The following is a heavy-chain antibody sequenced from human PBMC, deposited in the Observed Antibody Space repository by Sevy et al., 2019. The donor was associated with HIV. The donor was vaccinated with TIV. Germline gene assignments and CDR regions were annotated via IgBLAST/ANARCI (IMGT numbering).Heavy chain of an antibody. D-gene: IGHD3-10*01. CDR3: ARGPPYYYGSGSYPNWFDP. CDR1: GGSISSYY. Sequence: SETLSLTCTVSGGSISSYYWSWIRQPPGKGLEWIGYIYYSGSTNYNPSLKSRVTISVDTSKNQFSLKLSPVTATDTAVYYCARGPPYYYGSGSYPNWFDPWGQGTLVTVSS. J-gene: IGHJ5*02. V-gene: IGHV4-59*01. CDR2: IYYSGST.